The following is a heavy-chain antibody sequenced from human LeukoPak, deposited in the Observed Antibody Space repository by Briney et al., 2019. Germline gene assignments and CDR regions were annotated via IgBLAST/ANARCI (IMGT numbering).Heavy chain of an antibody. CDR3: AKVRTGPSYCSGGSCYFFDP. CDR2: ISGSGGST. V-gene: IGHV3-23*01. J-gene: IGHJ5*02. D-gene: IGHD2-15*01. Sequence: GGSLRLSCAASGFTFSSYAMSWVRQAPGKGLEWVSAISGSGGSTYYADSVKGRFTISRDNSKNTLYLQMNGLRAEDTAVYYCAKVRTGPSYCSGGSCYFFDPWGQGTLVTVSS. CDR1: GFTFSSYA.